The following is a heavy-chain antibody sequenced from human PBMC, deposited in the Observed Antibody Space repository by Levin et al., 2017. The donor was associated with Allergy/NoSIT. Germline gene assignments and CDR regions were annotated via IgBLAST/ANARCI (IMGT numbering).Heavy chain of an antibody. D-gene: IGHD3-10*01. CDR3: ARGERDYYGSGSYYNRV. V-gene: IGHV3-11*05. CDR1: GFTFSDYY. J-gene: IGHJ4*02. CDR2: ISSSSSYT. Sequence: GGSLRLSCAASGFTFSDYYMSWIRQAPGKGLEWVSYISSSSSYTNYADSVKGRFTISRDNAKNSLYLQMNSLRAEDTAVYYCARGERDYYGSGSYYNRVWGQGTLVTVSS.